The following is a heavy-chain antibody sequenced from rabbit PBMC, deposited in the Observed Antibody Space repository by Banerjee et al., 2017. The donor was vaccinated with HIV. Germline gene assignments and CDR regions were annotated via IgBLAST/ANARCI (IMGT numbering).Heavy chain of an antibody. V-gene: IGHV1S45*01. CDR1: GFSFSSSYY. D-gene: IGHD4-1*01. CDR3: ARDLAGAIGWNFNL. CDR2: IYTSSGST. J-gene: IGHJ4*01. Sequence: QEQLVESGGGLVQPGGSLTLTCTASGFSFSSSYYMCWVRQAPGKGLELIACIYTSSGSTCYASWVNGRFTISKTSSTTVTLQMTSLTAADTATYFCARDLAGAIGWNFNLWGPGTLVTVS.